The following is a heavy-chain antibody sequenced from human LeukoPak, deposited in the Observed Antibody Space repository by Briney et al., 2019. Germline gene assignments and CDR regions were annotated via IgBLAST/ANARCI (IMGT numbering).Heavy chain of an antibody. CDR2: IDPKSGGT. CDR1: GYTLTGHY. D-gene: IGHD6-13*01. V-gene: IGHV1-2*02. J-gene: IGHJ4*02. CDR3: ARWRGYSSGWSGPFDD. Sequence: AASVKVSCKASGYTLTGHYMHWVRQAPGQGLEWMGWIDPKSGGTKYAQRFQGRVTMTRDTSINTGYMELSSLTSDDTAVYYCARWRGYSSGWSGPFDDWGQGSLVTVSS.